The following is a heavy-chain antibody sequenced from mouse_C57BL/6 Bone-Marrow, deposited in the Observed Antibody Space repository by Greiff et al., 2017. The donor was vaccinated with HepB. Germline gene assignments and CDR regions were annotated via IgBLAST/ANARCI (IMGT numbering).Heavy chain of an antibody. Sequence: VQLQQPGAELVMPGASVKLSCKASGYTFTSYWMHWVKQRPGQGLEWIREIDPSDSYTNYNQKFKGKSTLTVDKSSSTAYMQLSSLTSEDSAVYYCARLDAYWGQGTLVTVSA. CDR2: IDPSDSYT. CDR3: ARLDAY. J-gene: IGHJ3*01. CDR1: GYTFTSYW. V-gene: IGHV1-69*01.